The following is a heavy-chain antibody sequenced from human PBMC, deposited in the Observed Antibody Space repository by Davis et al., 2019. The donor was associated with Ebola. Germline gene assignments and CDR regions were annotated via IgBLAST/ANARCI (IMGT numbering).Heavy chain of an antibody. CDR3: ARAPYGGVSDWYFDL. D-gene: IGHD4-23*01. V-gene: IGHV3-21*01. J-gene: IGHJ2*01. CDR2: ISRTGAYI. CDR1: GFTFSSYS. Sequence: GESLKISCAASGFTFSSYSMNWVRQAPGKGLQWVSSISRTGAYIYYADSLRGRFTISRDNAQNSLYLQLNTLRAEDTAVYYCARAPYGGVSDWYFDLWGRGTLVTVSS.